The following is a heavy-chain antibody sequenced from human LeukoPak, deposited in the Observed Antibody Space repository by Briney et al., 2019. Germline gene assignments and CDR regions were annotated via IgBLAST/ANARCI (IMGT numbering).Heavy chain of an antibody. Sequence: PGGSLRLSCAASGFIFYNYGMHWVRQAPGKGLEWVALISYAGSDKYYADSVKGRFTISRDNAKNTLFLQMNSLRAEDTAVYYCAKGGGAHGDYRFLDHWGQGTLVTVSS. V-gene: IGHV3-30*18. D-gene: IGHD4-17*01. J-gene: IGHJ4*02. CDR1: GFIFYNYG. CDR3: AKGGGAHGDYRFLDH. CDR2: ISYAGSDK.